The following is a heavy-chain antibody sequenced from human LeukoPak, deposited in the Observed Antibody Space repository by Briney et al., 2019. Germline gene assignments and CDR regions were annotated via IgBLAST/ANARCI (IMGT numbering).Heavy chain of an antibody. CDR1: GGSFSGYY. D-gene: IGHD3-10*01. Sequence: PSETLSLTCAVYGGSFSGYYWSWIRQPPGKGLEWIGEINHSGSTNYNPSLKSRVTISVDTSKNQFSLKLSSVTAADTAVYYCAREKKYYGSGSYYPYYYYYYMDVWGKGTTVTVSS. V-gene: IGHV4-34*01. CDR3: AREKKYYGSGSYYPYYYYYYMDV. CDR2: INHSGST. J-gene: IGHJ6*03.